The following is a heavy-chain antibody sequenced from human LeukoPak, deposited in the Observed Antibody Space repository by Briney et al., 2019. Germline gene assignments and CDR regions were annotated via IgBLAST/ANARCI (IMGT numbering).Heavy chain of an antibody. J-gene: IGHJ4*02. D-gene: IGHD1-20*01. V-gene: IGHV3-7*01. CDR1: GFTFSSYW. CDR2: IKPDGSGE. Sequence: PGGSLRLSCAASGFTFSSYWMSWVRQAPGKGLEWVGYIKPDGSGESYMDSVKGRFTISRDDTKNSLFLQMNSLRAEDTAMYYCAKGITGNVGFDHWGQGTLVTVSS. CDR3: AKGITGNVGFDH.